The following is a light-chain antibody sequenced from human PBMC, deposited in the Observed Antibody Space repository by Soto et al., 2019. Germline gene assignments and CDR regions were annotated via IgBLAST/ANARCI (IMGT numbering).Light chain of an antibody. V-gene: IGKV3-15*01. CDR2: GAS. CDR3: QQLNTLPFT. Sequence: EIVVTQSPATLYVSPGERATLSCRASQSVSSNLAWYQQKPGQAPSLLIYGASTRATGIPARFSGGGSGTEFTLTISNLQSEDFATYHCQQLNTLPFTFGQGTRLDTK. CDR1: QSVSSN. J-gene: IGKJ5*01.